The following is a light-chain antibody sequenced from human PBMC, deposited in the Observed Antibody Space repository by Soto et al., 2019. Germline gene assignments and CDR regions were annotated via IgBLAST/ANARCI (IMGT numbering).Light chain of an antibody. CDR3: QSYDISLSVV. V-gene: IGLV1-40*01. CDR1: SSNIGAGYN. Sequence: QSVLTQPPSVSGAPGQRVTISCTGSSSNIGAGYNIHWYQQLPGTAPKLLIYANSNRPSGVPDRFSGSKSGTSASLAITGLQAEDEADYYCQSYDISLSVVFGGWTKVTVL. CDR2: ANS. J-gene: IGLJ2*01.